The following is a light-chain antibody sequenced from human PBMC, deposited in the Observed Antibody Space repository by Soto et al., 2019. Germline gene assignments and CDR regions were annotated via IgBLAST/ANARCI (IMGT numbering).Light chain of an antibody. J-gene: IGLJ2*01. CDR1: TGAVTSNH. Sequence: QAVVTQEPSLTVSPGGTVTLTCGSSTGAVTSNHPYWFQQKAGQAPRTLIYDTSNKHSWTPARFSGSLLGDKAALTLSGAQPEDEAQYYCLLSYNAARVFGGGTKLTVL. CDR3: LLSYNAARV. V-gene: IGLV7-46*01. CDR2: DTS.